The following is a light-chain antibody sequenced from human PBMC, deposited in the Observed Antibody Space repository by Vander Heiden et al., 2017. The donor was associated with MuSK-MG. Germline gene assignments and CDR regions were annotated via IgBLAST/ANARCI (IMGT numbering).Light chain of an antibody. J-gene: IGLJ3*02. CDR3: QACNSSTVV. CDR2: KDR. V-gene: IGLV3-1*01. CDR1: NLGHKY. Sequence: SYELTQPPSVSASPGQTSSITRPGDNLGHKYACWYQQKPGQCPVVVIYKDRKRPTESPERFSGSSSTNTATLTIGGAEAVDEADYYWQACNSSTVVFGGGTRLTVL.